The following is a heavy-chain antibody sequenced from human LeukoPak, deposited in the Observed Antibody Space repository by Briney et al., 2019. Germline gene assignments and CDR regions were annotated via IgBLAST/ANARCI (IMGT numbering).Heavy chain of an antibody. CDR1: GYTLTELS. CDR2: LDPEDGET. CDR3: ATEGRGLYYFDY. Sequence: ASVKVSCKVSGYTLTELSMHWVRQAPGKGLEWMGGLDPEDGETIYAQKFQGRVTMTEDTSTDTAYMELSSLRSEDTAVYYCATEGRGLYYFDYWGQGTLVTVSS. V-gene: IGHV1-24*01. D-gene: IGHD2-15*01. J-gene: IGHJ4*02.